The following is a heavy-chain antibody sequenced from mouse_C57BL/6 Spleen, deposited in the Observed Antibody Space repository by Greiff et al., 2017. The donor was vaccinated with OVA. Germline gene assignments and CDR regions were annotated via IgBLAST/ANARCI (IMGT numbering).Heavy chain of an antibody. V-gene: IGHV1-55*01. Sequence: QVQLQQSGAELVKPGASVKMSCKASGYTFTSYWITWVKQRPGQGLEWIGDIYPGSGSTNYNEKFKSKATLTVDTSSSTAYMQLSSLTSEDSAVYYCARGGYGSSYYAMDYWGQGTSVTVSS. D-gene: IGHD1-1*01. CDR2: IYPGSGST. CDR3: ARGGYGSSYYAMDY. J-gene: IGHJ4*01. CDR1: GYTFTSYW.